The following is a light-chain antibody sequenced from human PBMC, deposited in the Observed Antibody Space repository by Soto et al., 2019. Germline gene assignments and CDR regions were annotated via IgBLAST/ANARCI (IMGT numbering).Light chain of an antibody. J-gene: IGLJ2*01. Sequence: QSALTQPASVSGSPGQSITISCTGTSSGLGTYNLVSWYQQHPGKAPKLMIYEGTKRPSGVSNRFSGSTSGNTASLTVSGLQGEDEADYYCCSYGGTNILFGGGTTLPVL. CDR3: CSYGGTNIL. CDR1: SSGLGTYNL. CDR2: EGT. V-gene: IGLV2-23*03.